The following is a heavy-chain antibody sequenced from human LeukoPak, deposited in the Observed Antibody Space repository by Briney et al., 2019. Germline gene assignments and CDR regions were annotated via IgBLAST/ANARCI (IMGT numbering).Heavy chain of an antibody. Sequence: ASVKVSCKVSGYTLTELSMHWVRQAPGKGLEGVGGFDPEDGETIYAQKFQGRVTMTEDTSTDTAYMELSSLRSEDTAVYYCAREYCSSTSCKYYYGMDVWGQGTTVTVSS. CDR2: FDPEDGET. V-gene: IGHV1-24*01. D-gene: IGHD2-2*01. CDR3: AREYCSSTSCKYYYGMDV. CDR1: GYTLTELS. J-gene: IGHJ6*02.